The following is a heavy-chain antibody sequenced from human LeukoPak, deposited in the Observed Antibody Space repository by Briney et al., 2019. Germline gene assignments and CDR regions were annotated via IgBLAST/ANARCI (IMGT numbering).Heavy chain of an antibody. V-gene: IGHV1-2*02. D-gene: IGHD2-2*01. J-gene: IGHJ4*02. CDR2: INPNSGGT. Sequence: ASVKVSCKASGYTFTGYYMHWVRQAPGRGLEWMGWINPNSGGTNYAQKFQGRVTMTRDTSISTAYMELSRLRSDDTAVYYCARDGNLGCSSTSCYPTYWGQGTLVTVSS. CDR3: ARDGNLGCSSTSCYPTY. CDR1: GYTFTGYY.